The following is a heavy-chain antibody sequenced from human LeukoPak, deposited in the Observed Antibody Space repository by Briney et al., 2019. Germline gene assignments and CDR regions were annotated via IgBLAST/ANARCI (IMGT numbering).Heavy chain of an antibody. Sequence: SQTLSLTCTVSGASISSGSYYWTWIRQPAGKGLEWIGRISTSGTTNYNPSLKSRVTISVDTSKNQFSLKLSSVTAADTAVYYCARQTDFWSGYRTLPWGQGTLVTVSS. V-gene: IGHV4-61*02. J-gene: IGHJ5*02. D-gene: IGHD3-3*01. CDR2: ISTSGTT. CDR3: ARQTDFWSGYRTLP. CDR1: GASISSGSYY.